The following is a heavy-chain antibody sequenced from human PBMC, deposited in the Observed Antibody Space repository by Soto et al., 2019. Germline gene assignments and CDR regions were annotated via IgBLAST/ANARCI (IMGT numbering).Heavy chain of an antibody. CDR3: ARGRTVTHDAFDI. V-gene: IGHV4-31*03. CDR2: IYCSGST. Sequence: QVQLQESGPGLVKPSQTLSLTCTVSGGSISSGGYYWSWIRQHPGKGLEWIGYIYCSGSTYYNPSLKSRVTISVDTSKNQFSLKLSSVTAADTAVYYCARGRTVTHDAFDIWGQGTMVTVSS. J-gene: IGHJ3*02. CDR1: GGSISSGGYY. D-gene: IGHD4-17*01.